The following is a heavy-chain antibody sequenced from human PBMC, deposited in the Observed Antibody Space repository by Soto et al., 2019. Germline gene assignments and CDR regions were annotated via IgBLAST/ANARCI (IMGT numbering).Heavy chain of an antibody. CDR3: ARGEGITTFGVYGFDV. Sequence: XAALKISCKGSGYRFTSHWISWLRQMPGKGLEWMGRTDPSDSFTQYNPSFQGHVTISGDKSLSTAYLQWSSLKASHTAIYYCARGEGITTFGVYGFDVWGQGASVTGSS. CDR2: TDPSDSFT. J-gene: IGHJ6*02. CDR1: GYRFTSHW. V-gene: IGHV5-10-1*01. D-gene: IGHD3-3*01.